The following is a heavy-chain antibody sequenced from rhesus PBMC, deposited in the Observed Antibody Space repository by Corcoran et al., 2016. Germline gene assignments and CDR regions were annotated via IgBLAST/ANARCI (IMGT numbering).Heavy chain of an antibody. CDR2: IGGSSGST. CDR3: ARGVGYSYSFDY. V-gene: IGHV4-127*01. D-gene: IGHD5-12*01. CDR1: GYSISSGYG. Sequence: QVQLQESGPGLVKPSETLSLTCAVSGYSISSGYGWSWIRQPPGKGLEWIGYIGGSSGSTNYNPSLKCLVTISKDPSKNQFSLKLSSVTAADTAVYYCARGVGYSYSFDYWGQGVLVTVSS. J-gene: IGHJ4*01.